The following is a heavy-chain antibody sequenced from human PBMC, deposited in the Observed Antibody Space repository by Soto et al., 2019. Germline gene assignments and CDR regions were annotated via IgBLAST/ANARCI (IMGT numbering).Heavy chain of an antibody. D-gene: IGHD4-17*01. CDR1: GFTFSSYA. Sequence: PGGSLRLSCAASGFTFSSYAMRWVRQAPGKGLEWVSAISGSGDSTYYADSVKGRFTISRDNSKNTLYLQMNSLRAEDTAVYYCAKRTIRSLNWFDPWGQGTLVTVSS. CDR2: ISGSGDST. V-gene: IGHV3-23*01. J-gene: IGHJ5*02. CDR3: AKRTIRSLNWFDP.